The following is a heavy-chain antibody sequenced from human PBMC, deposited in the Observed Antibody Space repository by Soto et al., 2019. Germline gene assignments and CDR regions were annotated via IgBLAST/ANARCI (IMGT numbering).Heavy chain of an antibody. J-gene: IGHJ4*02. CDR1: GGSISSRTFW. D-gene: IGHD4-4*01. Sequence: QLQLQESGPGLVKPSETLSLTCSVSGGSISSRTFWWAWIRQPPGKGLEWIGDMYYSGSSYSSPSLTSRVTLSVATSKNQLSLKLNAVTAADTAVYYCARHPRDDYNYGGSGIFDYWGQGTLVTVSS. CDR2: MYYSGSS. CDR3: ARHPRDDYNYGGSGIFDY. V-gene: IGHV4-39*01.